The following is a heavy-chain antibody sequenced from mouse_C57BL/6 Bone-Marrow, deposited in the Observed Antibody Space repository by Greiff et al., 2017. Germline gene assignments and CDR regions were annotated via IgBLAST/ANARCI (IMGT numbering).Heavy chain of an antibody. V-gene: IGHV1-81*01. CDR2: IYPRSGNT. Sequence: QVQLQQSGAELARPGASVKLSCKASGYTFTSYGISWVKQRPGQGLEWIGEIYPRSGNTYYNEKFKGKATLTADKSSSTAYMGLRSLTSEDSAVYFCARWGNWCFDYWGQGTTLTVSS. CDR1: GYTFTSYG. CDR3: ARWGNWCFDY. D-gene: IGHD4-1*01. J-gene: IGHJ2*01.